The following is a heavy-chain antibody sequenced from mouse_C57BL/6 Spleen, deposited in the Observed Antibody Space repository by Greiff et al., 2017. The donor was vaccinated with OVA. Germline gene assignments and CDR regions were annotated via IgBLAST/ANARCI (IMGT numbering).Heavy chain of an antibody. Sequence: EVKLVESEGGFVQPGSSMKLSCTASGFTFSDYYMAWVRQVPEKGLEWVANINYDGSSTYYLDSLKSRFIISRDNAKNILYLQMSSLKSEDTATYYCARNYYDSSFDYWGQGTTLTVSS. CDR1: GFTFSDYY. D-gene: IGHD1-1*01. V-gene: IGHV5-16*01. CDR2: INYDGSST. CDR3: ARNYYDSSFDY. J-gene: IGHJ2*01.